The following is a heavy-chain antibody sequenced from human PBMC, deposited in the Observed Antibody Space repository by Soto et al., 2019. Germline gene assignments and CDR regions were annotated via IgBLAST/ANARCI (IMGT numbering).Heavy chain of an antibody. CDR1: GFTFSSYG. CDR3: AKGNTVTTGYYYGMDV. D-gene: IGHD4-17*01. CDR2: ISYDGSNK. J-gene: IGHJ6*02. Sequence: GGSLRLSCAASGFTFSSYGMHWVRQAPGKGLEWVAVISYDGSNKYYADSVKGRFTNSRDNSKNTLYLQMNSLRAEDTAVYYCAKGNTVTTGYYYGMDVWGQGTTVTVSS. V-gene: IGHV3-30*18.